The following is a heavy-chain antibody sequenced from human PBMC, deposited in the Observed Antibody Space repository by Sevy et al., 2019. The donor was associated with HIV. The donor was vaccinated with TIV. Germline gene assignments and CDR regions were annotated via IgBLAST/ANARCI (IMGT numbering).Heavy chain of an antibody. CDR2: ISYDGINK. Sequence: GGSLRLSCATSGFTFSSYSMHWVRQAPGKGLEWVATISYDGINKHYADSVKGRFTISRDNFKNSLSLQMNSLRAEDTAVYFCALERLASDVAEYFQNWGHGTLVTVSS. CDR1: GFTFSSYS. CDR3: ALERLASDVAEYFQN. J-gene: IGHJ1*01. D-gene: IGHD1-1*01. V-gene: IGHV3-30-3*01.